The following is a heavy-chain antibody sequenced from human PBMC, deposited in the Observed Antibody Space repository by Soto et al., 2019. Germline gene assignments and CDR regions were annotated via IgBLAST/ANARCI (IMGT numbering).Heavy chain of an antibody. V-gene: IGHV3-23*01. CDR2: ISSSGGST. CDR3: ATPSGSSGSDHWGCFDC. J-gene: IGHJ4*02. CDR1: GFTFSSFA. D-gene: IGHD1-26*01. Sequence: EVQLLESGGGLVQPGGSLRLSCAASGFTFSSFAVSWVRQAPGKGLEWISTISSSGGSTYYADSVKGRFTISRDNSKNTRYLQMNRLRAEDTAVYYCATPSGSSGSDHWGCFDCWGQGTLVTVSS.